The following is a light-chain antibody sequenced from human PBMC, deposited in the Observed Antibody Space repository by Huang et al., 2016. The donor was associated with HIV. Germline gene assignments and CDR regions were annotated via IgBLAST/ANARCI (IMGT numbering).Light chain of an antibody. CDR2: AAS. CDR1: QGIMRD. CDR3: QQSYSTPYT. V-gene: IGKV1-39*01. Sequence: DIQMTQSPSSLSVSVGDRVTISCRASQGIMRDVSWYQQKPGRAPRLLISAASRLQGGVASRFSGTGSGTEFTLTISSLQPEDFATYYCQQSYSTPYTFGQGTKLEIK. J-gene: IGKJ2*01.